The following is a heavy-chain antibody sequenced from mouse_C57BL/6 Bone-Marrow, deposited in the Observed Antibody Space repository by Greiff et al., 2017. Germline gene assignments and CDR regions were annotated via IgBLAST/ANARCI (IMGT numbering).Heavy chain of an antibody. V-gene: IGHV14-4*01. J-gene: IGHJ1*03. D-gene: IGHD2-5*01. CDR1: GFNIKDDY. CDR2: IDPENGDT. CDR3: TTAYYSSLYWYFDV. Sequence: VQLQQSGAELVRPGASVKLSCTASGFNIKDDYMHWVKQRPEQGLEWIGWIDPENGDTEYASKFQGKATITADTSSNTAYLQLSSLTSEDTAVYYCTTAYYSSLYWYFDVWGTGTTVTVSS.